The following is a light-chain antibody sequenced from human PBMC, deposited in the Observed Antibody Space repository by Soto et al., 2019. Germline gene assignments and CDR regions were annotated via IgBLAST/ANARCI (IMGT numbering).Light chain of an antibody. Sequence: EIVLTQSPGTLSLSPGERATLSCRASQSVNSNYLAWYQQKPGQVPRPLIYGASIRAAGVPDRLSGSGSGTYFTLTISRLEPEEYAVYYWRQYGTSPHTFGQGTKLEIK. CDR2: GAS. CDR1: QSVNSNY. CDR3: RQYGTSPHT. J-gene: IGKJ2*01. V-gene: IGKV3-20*01.